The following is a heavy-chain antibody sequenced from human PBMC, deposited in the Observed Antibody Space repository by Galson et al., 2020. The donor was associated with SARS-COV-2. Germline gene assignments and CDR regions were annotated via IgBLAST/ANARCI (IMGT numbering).Heavy chain of an antibody. Sequence: SLKISCAASGFTFDDYAMHWVRQAPGKRLEWVSGISWNSGSIGYADSVKGRFTISRDNAKNSLYLQMNSLRAEDTALYYCANLSISWYEGYCMDVWGQWPTVTVSS. CDR3: ANLSISWYEGYCMDV. J-gene: IGHJ6*02. D-gene: IGHD6-13*01. CDR1: GFTFDDYA. V-gene: IGHV3-9*01. CDR2: ISWNSGSI.